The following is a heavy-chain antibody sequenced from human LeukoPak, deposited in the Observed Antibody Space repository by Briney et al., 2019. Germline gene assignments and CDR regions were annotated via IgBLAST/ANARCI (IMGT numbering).Heavy chain of an antibody. D-gene: IGHD3-10*01. CDR1: GGSISSYY. V-gene: IGHV4-59*01. CDR2: IYYSGST. CDR3: ARVLFYVSGEVTDF. Sequence: PSETLSLTCTVSGGSISSYYLRWIRQPPGKGLEWIGYIYYSGSTNYNPSLKSRITISVDTSKNQFSLKLSSVTAADTAVYYCARVLFYVSGEVTDFWGQGTLVTVSS. J-gene: IGHJ4*02.